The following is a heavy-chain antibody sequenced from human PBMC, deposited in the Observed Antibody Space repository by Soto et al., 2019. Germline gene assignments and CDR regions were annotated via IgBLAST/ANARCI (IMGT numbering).Heavy chain of an antibody. CDR3: ARDVQETMIVVESPRFDP. D-gene: IGHD3-22*01. V-gene: IGHV4-30-4*01. CDR1: GGSISSGDYY. Sequence: SETLSLTCTVSGGSISSGDYYWSWIRQPPGKGLEWIGYVYYSGSTYYNPSLKSRVTISVDTSKNQFSLKLSSVTAADTAVHYCARDVQETMIVVESPRFDPWGQGTLVTVSS. CDR2: VYYSGST. J-gene: IGHJ5*02.